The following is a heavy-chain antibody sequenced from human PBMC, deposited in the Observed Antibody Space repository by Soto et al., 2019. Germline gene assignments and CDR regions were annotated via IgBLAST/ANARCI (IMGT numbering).Heavy chain of an antibody. V-gene: IGHV4-39*01. D-gene: IGHD1-26*01. CDR3: AREYGSGSFDY. CDR2: IYYSGST. CDR1: GVSISSSSYC. J-gene: IGHJ4*02. Sequence: SETLSLTCTVSGVSISSSSYCWGWIRQPPGKGLEWIGSIYYSGSTYYNPSLKSRVTISVDTSKNQFSLKLSSVTAADTAVYYCAREYGSGSFDYWGQGTLVTVSS.